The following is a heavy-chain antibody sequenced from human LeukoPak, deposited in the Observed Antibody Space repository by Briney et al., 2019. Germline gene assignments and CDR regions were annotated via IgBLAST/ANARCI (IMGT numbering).Heavy chain of an antibody. CDR3: ATHYQNGPGDWFDP. Sequence: PSETLSLTCTVSGGSISSYYWSWIRQPPGKGLEWIGYIYYSGSTNYNPSLKSRVTISVDTSKNQFSLKLSSVTAADTAVYYCATHYQNGPGDWFDPWGQGTLVTVSS. CDR2: IYYSGST. CDR1: GGSISSYY. D-gene: IGHD2-8*01. V-gene: IGHV4-59*08. J-gene: IGHJ5*02.